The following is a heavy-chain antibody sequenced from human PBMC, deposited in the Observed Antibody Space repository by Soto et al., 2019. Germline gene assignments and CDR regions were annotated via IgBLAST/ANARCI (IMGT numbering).Heavy chain of an antibody. V-gene: IGHV3-15*01. CDR2: IKRKSDGGTT. J-gene: IGHJ4*02. CDR1: GFTFSNAW. CDR3: TTGLSSGYYNFDY. Sequence: PGGSLRLSCGASGFTFSNAWMSWVRQAPGKGLEWVGRIKRKSDGGTTDYAAPVKGRFTISRDDSKNTLYLQMNSLKTEDTAVYYCTTGLSSGYYNFDYWGQGTPVTVSS. D-gene: IGHD3-22*01.